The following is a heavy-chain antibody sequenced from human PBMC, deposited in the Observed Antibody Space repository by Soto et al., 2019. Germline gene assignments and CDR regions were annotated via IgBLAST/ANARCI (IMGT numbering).Heavy chain of an antibody. CDR2: ITWNSDRV. CDR1: GFTFDDYA. CDR3: GKGLSIAAIDY. Sequence: EVQLVESGGGLGQPGRSLRLSCTASGFTFDDYALHWVRQAPGKGLEWVSGITWNSDRVDYADSVKGRFTISRDTARNSLYLPMNSLRAEDTALYFCGKGLSIAAIDYWGQGTLVTFSS. V-gene: IGHV3-9*01. J-gene: IGHJ4*02. D-gene: IGHD6-13*01.